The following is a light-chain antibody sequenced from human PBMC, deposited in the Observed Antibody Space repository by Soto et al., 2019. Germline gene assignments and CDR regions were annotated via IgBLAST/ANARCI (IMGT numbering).Light chain of an antibody. Sequence: EIVLTQSPGTLSLSPGERATLSCRASQSVSSSYLASYQQKPGQAPRLPISGASSRATGIPDRFSGSGSGTDFTLTISRLEPEDFAVYYCQQYGSSPWTFGQGTKVEIK. V-gene: IGKV3-20*01. CDR3: QQYGSSPWT. J-gene: IGKJ1*01. CDR2: GAS. CDR1: QSVSSSY.